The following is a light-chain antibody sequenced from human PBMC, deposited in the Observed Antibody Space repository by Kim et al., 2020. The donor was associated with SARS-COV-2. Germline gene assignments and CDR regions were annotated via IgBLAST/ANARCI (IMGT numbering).Light chain of an antibody. CDR3: CSYAGSGTWV. Sequence: QSALTQPASVSGSPGQSITISCTGTSSDVGGYNLVSWHQQHPGKVPKLMLYEASKRPSGVSVRFSGSKSGNTTSLTISDLQAEDEADYYCCSYAGSGTWVFGAGTKLTVL. J-gene: IGLJ3*02. CDR2: EAS. V-gene: IGLV2-23*01. CDR1: SSDVGGYNL.